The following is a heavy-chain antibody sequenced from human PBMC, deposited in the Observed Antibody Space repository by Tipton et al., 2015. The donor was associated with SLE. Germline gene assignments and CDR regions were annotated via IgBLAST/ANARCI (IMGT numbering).Heavy chain of an antibody. CDR3: ASGGQPARPEY. V-gene: IGHV4-59*01. CDR1: GGSISNYF. CDR2: ISYSGST. Sequence: TLSLTCTVSGGSISNYFWSWIRQPPGRLLQYIGYISYSGSTNYNPSLRSRVTISVDTSKNQFSLKVNSVTAADTAIYYCASGGQPARPEYWGQGTLVTVSS. D-gene: IGHD2-2*01. J-gene: IGHJ4*02.